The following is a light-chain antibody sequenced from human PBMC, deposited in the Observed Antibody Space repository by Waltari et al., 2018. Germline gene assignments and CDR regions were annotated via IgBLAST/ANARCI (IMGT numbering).Light chain of an antibody. CDR3: QAWDSTTVV. CDR1: KLGDKF. J-gene: IGLJ2*01. Sequence: SYELAQPPSVSVSPGQTATIASSVDKLGDKFVSWYQQKPGQSPVLVIHQDTKRPSGIPERFSGSNSGNTATLTISGTQALDEADYYCQAWDSTTVVFGGGTKLTAL. V-gene: IGLV3-1*01. CDR2: QDT.